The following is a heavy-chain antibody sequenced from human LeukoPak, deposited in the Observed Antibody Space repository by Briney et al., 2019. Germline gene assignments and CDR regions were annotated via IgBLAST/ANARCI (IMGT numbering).Heavy chain of an antibody. CDR2: IYYSGST. CDR1: GGSISSYY. D-gene: IGHD1-26*01. V-gene: IGHV4-59*01. J-gene: IGHJ4*02. CDR3: ARVSGSYWVDY. Sequence: SETLSLTCTVSGGSISSYYWSWIRQPPGKGLEWIGYIYYSGSTNYNPSLKSRVTISVDTSKNQFSLKLSSVTAAGTAVYYCARVSGSYWVDYWGQGTLVTVSS.